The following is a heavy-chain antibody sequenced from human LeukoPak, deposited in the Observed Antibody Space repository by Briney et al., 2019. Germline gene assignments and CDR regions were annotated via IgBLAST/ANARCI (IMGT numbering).Heavy chain of an antibody. CDR2: ISGSYSYI. Sequence: GGSMRLSCAASGFTFSNYYLNWVRQAPGKGLEWVSSISGSYSYIYYADSVKGRFTISRDNAKNSLYLQMNSLRAEDTAVYYCATPWEGTIFGVVKEGLDYYYMDVWGKGTTVTVSS. CDR1: GFTFSNYY. D-gene: IGHD3-3*01. V-gene: IGHV3-21*01. CDR3: ATPWEGTIFGVVKEGLDYYYMDV. J-gene: IGHJ6*03.